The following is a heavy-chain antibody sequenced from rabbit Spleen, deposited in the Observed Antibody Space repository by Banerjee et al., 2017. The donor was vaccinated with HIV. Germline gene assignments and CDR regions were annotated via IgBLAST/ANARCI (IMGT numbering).Heavy chain of an antibody. CDR1: GFDVSNYG. J-gene: IGHJ6*01. CDR3: ARDAGTSFSSYGMDL. Sequence: QEQLVESGGGLVKPGGSLKLSCKASGFDVSNYGVTWVRQAPGKGLEWIACIYAGSSGNTYSATWAKGRFTISKASSTTVTLQMTSLTVADTATYFCARDAGTSFSSYGMDLWGQGTLVTVS. D-gene: IGHD8-1*01. V-gene: IGHV1S45*01. CDR2: IYAGSSGNT.